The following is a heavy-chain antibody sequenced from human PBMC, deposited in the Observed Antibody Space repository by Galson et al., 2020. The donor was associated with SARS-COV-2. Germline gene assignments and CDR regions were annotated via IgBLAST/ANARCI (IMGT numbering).Heavy chain of an antibody. Sequence: SVKVSCKASGGPFSNYTISWVRQAPGQGLEWMGRVIPLLSLANYAQKFQARVTITADKSTNTAYMELSSLRSEDTAVYYCARAKGDYYDSSGYYTLEDAFNIWGQGTMVTVSS. CDR3: ARAKGDYYDSSGYYTLEDAFNI. V-gene: IGHV1-69*02. CDR1: GGPFSNYT. D-gene: IGHD3-22*01. J-gene: IGHJ3*02. CDR2: VIPLLSLA.